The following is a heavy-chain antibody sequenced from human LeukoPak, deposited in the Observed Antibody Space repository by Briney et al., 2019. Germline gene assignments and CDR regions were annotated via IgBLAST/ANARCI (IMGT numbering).Heavy chain of an antibody. Sequence: PSETLSLTCTVSGGSISSYYWSWIRQPPGKGLEWIGYIYYSGSTNYNPSLKSRVTISVDTSKNQFSLKLSSVTAADTAVYYCAAQRRRLTMVRRVRGWFDPWGQGTLVTVSS. CDR3: AAQRRRLTMVRRVRGWFDP. CDR1: GGSISSYY. J-gene: IGHJ5*02. D-gene: IGHD3-10*01. V-gene: IGHV4-59*08. CDR2: IYYSGST.